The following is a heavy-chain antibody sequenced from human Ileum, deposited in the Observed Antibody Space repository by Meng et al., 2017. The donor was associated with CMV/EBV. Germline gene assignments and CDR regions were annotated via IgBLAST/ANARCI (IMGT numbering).Heavy chain of an antibody. J-gene: IGHJ3*01. CDR2: ISHTGNTI. V-gene: IGHV3-11*01. Sequence: GGSLRLSCEASGFTFNDYYMSWIRQAPGKGLEWISYISHTGNTIYFSDSLKGRFTVSRTNANNSLFLQMNSLRTEDTAVYYCARVTAGQTDGFDVWGQG. CDR3: ARVTAGQTDGFDV. D-gene: IGHD2-8*02. CDR1: GFTFNDYY.